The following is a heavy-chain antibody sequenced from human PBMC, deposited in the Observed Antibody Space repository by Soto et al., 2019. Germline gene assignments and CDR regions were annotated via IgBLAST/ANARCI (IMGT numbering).Heavy chain of an antibody. J-gene: IGHJ5*02. Sequence: ASVKVSCKASGGTFSSYAISWVRQAPGQGLEWMGGIIPIFGTANYAQKFQGRVTITADESTSTAYMELSSLRSEDTAVYYCAREVGEQQLFDWFDPWGHGTLVTVSS. D-gene: IGHD6-13*01. CDR2: IIPIFGTA. V-gene: IGHV1-69*13. CDR1: GGTFSSYA. CDR3: AREVGEQQLFDWFDP.